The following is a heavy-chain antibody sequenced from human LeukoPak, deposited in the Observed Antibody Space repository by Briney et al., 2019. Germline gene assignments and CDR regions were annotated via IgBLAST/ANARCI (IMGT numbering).Heavy chain of an antibody. J-gene: IGHJ2*01. D-gene: IGHD3-22*01. CDR1: GGSISSGGYS. Sequence: SQTLSLTCAVSGGSISSGGYSWSWIRQPPGKGLEWIGYIYHSGSTYYNPSLKSRVTMSVDRSKNQFSLNLSSVTAADTAVYYCARDSSASTYWYFDLWGRGTLVTVSS. CDR2: IYHSGST. V-gene: IGHV4-30-2*01. CDR3: ARDSSASTYWYFDL.